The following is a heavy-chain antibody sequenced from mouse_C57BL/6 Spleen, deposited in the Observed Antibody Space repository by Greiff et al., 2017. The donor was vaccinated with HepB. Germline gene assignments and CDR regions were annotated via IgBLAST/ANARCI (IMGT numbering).Heavy chain of an antibody. CDR2: IHPSDSDT. CDR1: GYTFTSYW. J-gene: IGHJ4*01. CDR3: AIGGPTMVTTEDYYYAMDY. D-gene: IGHD2-9*01. Sequence: QVQLQQPGAELVKPGASVKVSCKASGYTFTSYWMHWVKQRPGQGLEWIGRIHPSDSDTNYNQKFKGKATLTVDKSSSTAYMQLSSLTSEDSAVYYCAIGGPTMVTTEDYYYAMDYWGQGTSVTVSS. V-gene: IGHV1-74*01.